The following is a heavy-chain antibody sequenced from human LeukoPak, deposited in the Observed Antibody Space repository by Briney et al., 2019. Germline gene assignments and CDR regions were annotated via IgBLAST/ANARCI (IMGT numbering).Heavy chain of an antibody. CDR3: ARGTGSNYTLGY. CDR1: GFTVSSNY. D-gene: IGHD4-11*01. CDR2: IYSGGDT. J-gene: IGHJ4*02. V-gene: IGHV3-53*01. Sequence: GGSLRLSCAASGFTVSSNYMNWVRQAPGKGLEWVSVIYSGGDTYYADSVKGRFTISRDNAKNSLYLQMNSLRAEDTAVYYCARGTGSNYTLGYWGQGTLVTVSS.